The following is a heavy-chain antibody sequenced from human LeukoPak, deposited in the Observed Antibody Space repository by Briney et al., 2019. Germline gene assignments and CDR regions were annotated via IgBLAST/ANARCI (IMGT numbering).Heavy chain of an antibody. V-gene: IGHV5-51*01. CDR1: GYSFTNYW. Sequence: GESLKISCKGSGYSFTNYWIVWVRQMPGKGLEWMGIIYPGDSDTRYNPSFQGQVTISADTSISTAYLQWSSLKASDTAIYYCAGNGGNSSASDYWGQGTLVTVSS. J-gene: IGHJ4*02. D-gene: IGHD4-23*01. CDR2: IYPGDSDT. CDR3: AGNGGNSSASDY.